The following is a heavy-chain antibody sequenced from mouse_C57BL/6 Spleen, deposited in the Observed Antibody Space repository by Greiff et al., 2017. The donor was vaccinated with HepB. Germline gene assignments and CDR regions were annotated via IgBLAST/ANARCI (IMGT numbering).Heavy chain of an antibody. V-gene: IGHV1-53*01. CDR2: INPSNGGT. CDR1: GYTFTSYW. J-gene: IGHJ2*01. CDR3: ATERITTVVEPFDY. Sequence: QVQLQQPGTELVKPGASVKLSCKASGYTFTSYWMHWVKQRPGQGLEWIGNINPSNGGTNYNEKFKSKATLTVDKSSSTAYMQLSSLTSEDSAVYDCATERITTVVEPFDYWGQGTTLTVSS. D-gene: IGHD1-1*01.